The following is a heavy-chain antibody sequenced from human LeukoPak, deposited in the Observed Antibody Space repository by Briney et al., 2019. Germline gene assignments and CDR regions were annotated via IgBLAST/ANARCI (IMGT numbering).Heavy chain of an antibody. CDR1: GASISTYY. CDR3: ARGGSSWYADY. V-gene: IGHV4-59*01. J-gene: IGHJ4*02. CDR2: IHYSGST. D-gene: IGHD6-13*01. Sequence: PSETLSLTCSVSGASISTYYWSWIRQPPEKELEWIGYIHYSGSTSYNPSLKSRVTMSVDTSNDQFSLKVSSVTAADTAVYYCARGGSSWYADYWGQGTLVTVSS.